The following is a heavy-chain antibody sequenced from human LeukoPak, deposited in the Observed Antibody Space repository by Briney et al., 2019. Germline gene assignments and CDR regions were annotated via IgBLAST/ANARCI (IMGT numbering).Heavy chain of an antibody. CDR1: GFTFSNYA. CDR3: AKAATIFRGSGRRGEAFDI. D-gene: IGHD3-10*02. V-gene: IGHV3-30*04. CDR2: ITYDGRNK. Sequence: GGSLRLSCAASGFTFSNYAIHWVRQAPGKGLEWVAVITYDGRNKYYADSVKGRFTISRDNSKNTLYLQMNSLRAEDTAVYYCAKAATIFRGSGRRGEAFDIWGQGTMVTVSS. J-gene: IGHJ3*02.